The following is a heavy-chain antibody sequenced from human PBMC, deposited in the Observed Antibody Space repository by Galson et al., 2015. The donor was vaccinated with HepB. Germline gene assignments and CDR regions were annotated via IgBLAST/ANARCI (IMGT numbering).Heavy chain of an antibody. J-gene: IGHJ4*02. V-gene: IGHV1-18*01. CDR2: ISPYNGNT. CDR1: GYTFISYG. Sequence: SVKVSCKASGYTFISYGISWVRQAPGQGLEWMGWISPYNGNTNYAQKLQGRVTMTTDTSTSTAYMELRSLRSDDTAVYYCARGSGCGGDRCYNGLFDHWGQGTLVTVSS. CDR3: ARGSGCGGDRCYNGLFDH. D-gene: IGHD2-21*02.